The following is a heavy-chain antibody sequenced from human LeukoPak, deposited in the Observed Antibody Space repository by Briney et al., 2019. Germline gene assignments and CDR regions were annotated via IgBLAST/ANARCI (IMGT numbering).Heavy chain of an antibody. Sequence: PSETLSLTCTVSGGSISSGDYYWSWIRQPPGKGLEWIGRIYTSGSTNYNPSLKSRVTMSVDTSKNQFSLKLSSVTAADTAVYYCARDGYSSGWPFDYWGQGTLVTVSS. V-gene: IGHV4-61*02. J-gene: IGHJ4*02. CDR1: GGSISSGDYY. CDR3: ARDGYSSGWPFDY. CDR2: IYTSGST. D-gene: IGHD6-19*01.